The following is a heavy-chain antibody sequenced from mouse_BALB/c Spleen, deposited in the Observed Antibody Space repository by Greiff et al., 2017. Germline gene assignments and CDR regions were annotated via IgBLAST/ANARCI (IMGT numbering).Heavy chain of an antibody. J-gene: IGHJ3*01. D-gene: IGHD4-1*01. CDR3: ARSDWDRFAY. CDR2: ISSGSSTI. V-gene: IGHV5-17*02. CDR1: GFTFSSFG. Sequence: EVKLVESGGGLVQPGGSRKLSCAASGFTFSSFGMHWVRQAPEKGLEWVAYISSGSSTIYYADTVKGRFTISRDNPKNTLFLQMTSLRSEDTAMYYCARSDWDRFAYWGQGTLVTVSA.